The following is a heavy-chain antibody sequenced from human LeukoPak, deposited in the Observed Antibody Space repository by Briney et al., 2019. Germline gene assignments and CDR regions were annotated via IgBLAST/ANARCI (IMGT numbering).Heavy chain of an antibody. CDR3: ARHGVTHYFDY. CDR2: ISYSGST. Sequence: SETLSLTCTVSGGSISSSSSDYYWGWVRQPPGKGLEWIGSISYSGSTYYNPSLKSRLTMSVDTSKNQFSLNLRSVTATDTAVYYCARHGVTHYFDYWGQGTLVTVSS. V-gene: IGHV4-39*01. CDR1: GGSISSSSSDYY. D-gene: IGHD2-21*02. J-gene: IGHJ4*02.